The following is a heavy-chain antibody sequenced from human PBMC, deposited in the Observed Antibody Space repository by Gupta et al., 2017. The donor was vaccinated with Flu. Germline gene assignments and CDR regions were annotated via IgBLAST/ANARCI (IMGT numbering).Heavy chain of an antibody. CDR3: AKDGEGYSA. CDR2: IKVDGSET. J-gene: IGHJ5*02. CDR1: GFAFSSNW. V-gene: IGHV3-7*01. Sequence: EVQLVDSGGDLVQPGGSLRLSCAASGFAFSSNWMSWLRQAPGRGLGWVANIKVDGSETYYVDSVKGRFTISRDNAKNSLYLQMNSLRPEDTAVYYCAKDGEGYSAWGQGTRVTVSS. D-gene: IGHD5-24*01.